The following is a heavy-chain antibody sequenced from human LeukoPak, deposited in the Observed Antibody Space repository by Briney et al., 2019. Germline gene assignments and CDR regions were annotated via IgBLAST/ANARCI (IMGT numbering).Heavy chain of an antibody. CDR3: ARTGSGSYYNYYYYGMDV. Sequence: PGGSLRLSCAASAFTFSSYAMHWVRQAPGKGLEWVAVISYDGSDKYYADSVKGRFTISRDNSKNTLYLQMNSLRAEDTAVYYCARTGSGSYYNYYYYGMDVWGQGTTVTVSS. CDR2: ISYDGSDK. V-gene: IGHV3-30-3*01. D-gene: IGHD3-10*01. CDR1: AFTFSSYA. J-gene: IGHJ6*02.